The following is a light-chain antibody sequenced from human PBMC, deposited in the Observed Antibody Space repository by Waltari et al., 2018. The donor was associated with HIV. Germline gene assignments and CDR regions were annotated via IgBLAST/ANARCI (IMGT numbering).Light chain of an antibody. J-gene: IGLJ2*01. CDR2: NNN. V-gene: IGLV1-44*01. Sequence: QSVLTQPPSASGTPGQRVTFSCSGSSSNIGSNPVDWYQKLPGTAPRLLLYNNNQRPSGVPDRFSGSKSGPSASRAISGLQSEDEADYYCAAWDDSLNGHVLFGGGTKLTVL. CDR1: SSNIGSNP. CDR3: AAWDDSLNGHVL.